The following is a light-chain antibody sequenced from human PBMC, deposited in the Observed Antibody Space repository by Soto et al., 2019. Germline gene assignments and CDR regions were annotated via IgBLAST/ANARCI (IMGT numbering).Light chain of an antibody. J-gene: IGKJ1*01. CDR2: GAS. CDR1: QSVSSN. CDR3: QQYNKWPP. V-gene: IGKV3-15*01. Sequence: EIVMTQSPATLSVSPGERATPSCRASQSVSSNFAWYQQQPGQAPRLLIYGASTRATGIPARFSGSGSGTEFTLTISSLQSEDFAVYYCQQYNKWPPFGQGTKVDIK.